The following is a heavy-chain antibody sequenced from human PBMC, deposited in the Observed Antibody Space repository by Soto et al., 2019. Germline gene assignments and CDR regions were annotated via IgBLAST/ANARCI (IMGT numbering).Heavy chain of an antibody. J-gene: IGHJ5*02. D-gene: IGHD3-10*01. V-gene: IGHV1-8*01. CDR3: GRVMRSLLSITALDT. CDR1: GYTFTSYD. Sequence: ASVKVSCKASGYTFTSYDINWVRQATGQGLEWMGWMNPNSGNTGYAQKFQGRVTMTRDTSMSTAYMALSSLRSEDTAIYFCGRVMRSLLSITALDTWGQGTLVTVSS. CDR2: MNPNSGNT.